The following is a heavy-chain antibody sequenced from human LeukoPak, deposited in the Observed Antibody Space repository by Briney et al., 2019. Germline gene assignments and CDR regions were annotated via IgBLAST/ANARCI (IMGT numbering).Heavy chain of an antibody. CDR2: ISSSSSYI. J-gene: IGHJ4*02. CDR3: ARMFGRPGYFDF. D-gene: IGHD3-10*02. Sequence: GGSLRLSCAASGFTFSSYDMHWVRQAPGKGLEWVSSISSSSSYIYYADSVKGRFTISRDNAKNSLFLQMNSLRAEDTAVYYCARMFGRPGYFDFWGQGTLVTVSS. V-gene: IGHV3-21*01. CDR1: GFTFSSYD.